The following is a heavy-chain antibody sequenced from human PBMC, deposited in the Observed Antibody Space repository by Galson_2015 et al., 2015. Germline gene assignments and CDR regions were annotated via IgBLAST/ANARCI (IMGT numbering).Heavy chain of an antibody. CDR2: ISYDGSTI. Sequence: PGKGLGWVAAISYDGSTIYYAGSVKGRFTISRDNSKNTLYLQMNSLRAEDTAVYYCAKAETTGTPEFDYWGQGTLVTVSS. J-gene: IGHJ4*02. D-gene: IGHD4-17*01. CDR3: AKAETTGTPEFDY. V-gene: IGHV3-30*07.